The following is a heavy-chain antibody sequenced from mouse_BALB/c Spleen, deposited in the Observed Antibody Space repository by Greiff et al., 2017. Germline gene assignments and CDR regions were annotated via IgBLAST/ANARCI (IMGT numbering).Heavy chain of an antibody. CDR2: INPYNDGT. CDR3: ARHITTATSWFAY. D-gene: IGHD1-2*01. V-gene: IGHV1-14*01. J-gene: IGHJ3*01. Sequence: VQLQQSGPELVKPGASVKMSCKASGYTFTSYVMHWVKQKPGQGLEWIGYINPYNDGTKYNEKFKGKATLTSDKSSSTAYMELSSLTSEDSAVYYCARHITTATSWFAYWGQGTLVTVSA. CDR1: GYTFTSYV.